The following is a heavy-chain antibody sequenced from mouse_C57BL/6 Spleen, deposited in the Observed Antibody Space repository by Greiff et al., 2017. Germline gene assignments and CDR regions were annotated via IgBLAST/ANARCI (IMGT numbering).Heavy chain of an antibody. V-gene: IGHV6-3*01. J-gene: IGHJ3*01. CDR2: IRLKSDNYAT. CDR3: TDYGSSYVSFAY. D-gene: IGHD1-1*01. Sequence: EVKVEESGGGLVQPGGSMKLSCVASGFTFSNYWMNWVRQSPEKGLEWVAQIRLKSDNYATHYAESVKGRFTISRDDSKSSVYLQMNNLRAEDTGIYYCTDYGSSYVSFAYWGQGTLVTVSA. CDR1: GFTFSNYW.